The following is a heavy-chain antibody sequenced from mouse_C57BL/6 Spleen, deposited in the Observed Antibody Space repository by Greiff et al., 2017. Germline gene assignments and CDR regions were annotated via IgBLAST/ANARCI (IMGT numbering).Heavy chain of an antibody. CDR3: ARYDEDYYAMDY. Sequence: EVQLQQSGPELVKPGASVKIPCKASGYTFTDYNMDWVKQSHGKSLEWIGDINPNNGGTIYNQKFKGKATLTVDKSSSTAYMELRSLTSEDTAVYYCARYDEDYYAMDYWGQGTSVTVSS. J-gene: IGHJ4*01. CDR2: INPNNGGT. D-gene: IGHD2-12*01. V-gene: IGHV1-18*01. CDR1: GYTFTDYN.